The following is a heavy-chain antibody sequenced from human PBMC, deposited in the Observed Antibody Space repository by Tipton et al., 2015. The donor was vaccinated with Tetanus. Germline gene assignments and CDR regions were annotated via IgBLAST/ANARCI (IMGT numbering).Heavy chain of an antibody. J-gene: IGHJ5*02. CDR2: VSNSGRA. CDR3: AGGLVRWYEP. Sequence: TLSLTCSVSRGSVRSGDYSWNWIRQPPGKGLEWLAYVSNSGRANSNYFLKDRITISQDRSKNQFSLKLTSVTAADTAVYSCAGGLVRWYEPWGRGTLVTVSS. D-gene: IGHD3-10*01. V-gene: IGHV4-61*08. CDR1: RGSVRSGDYS.